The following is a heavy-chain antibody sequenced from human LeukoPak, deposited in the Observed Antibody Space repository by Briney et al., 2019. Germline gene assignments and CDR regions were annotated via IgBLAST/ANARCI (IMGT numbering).Heavy chain of an antibody. CDR1: GYTFTSYD. V-gene: IGHV1-8*01. J-gene: IGHJ3*02. CDR3: ARNYVKDAFDI. D-gene: IGHD1-7*01. CDR2: MNPNSGNT. Sequence: ASVKVSCKASGYTFTSYDINWVRQATGQGLEWMGWMNPNSGNTGYAQKFQGRVTMTTDTSTSTAYMELRSLRSDDTAVYYCARNYVKDAFDIWGQGTMVTVSS.